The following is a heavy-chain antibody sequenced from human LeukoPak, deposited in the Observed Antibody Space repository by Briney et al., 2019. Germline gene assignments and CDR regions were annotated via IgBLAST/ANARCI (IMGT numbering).Heavy chain of an antibody. V-gene: IGHV3-23*01. CDR1: GFTFSIYA. J-gene: IGHJ4*02. D-gene: IGHD3-22*01. Sequence: GGSLRLSCASSGFTFSIYAMSWVRQAPGKGLQWVSSITSRGESTWYVDSVKGRFTITGDNSENTLYLQMHSLRAEDTAVYYCARDRPNYYGSDGHYYRRDGDYWGRGTLVSVSS. CDR2: ITSRGEST. CDR3: ARDRPNYYGSDGHYYRRDGDY.